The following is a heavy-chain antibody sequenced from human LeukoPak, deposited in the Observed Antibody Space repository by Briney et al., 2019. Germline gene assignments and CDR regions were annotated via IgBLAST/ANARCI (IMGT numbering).Heavy chain of an antibody. CDR3: ARNERRAQKDTYYAYFYYMDV. Sequence: PSETLSLTCTVSNGPISSLYWSWIRQPPGKGLEWIGLIYSSGYTNYNPSLKSRVTISVDTSRNQFSLKLSSATAADTAVYYCARNERRAQKDTYYAYFYYMDVWGKGSTVTVSS. CDR2: IYSSGYT. J-gene: IGHJ6*03. V-gene: IGHV4-59*11. CDR1: NGPISSLY. D-gene: IGHD6-25*01.